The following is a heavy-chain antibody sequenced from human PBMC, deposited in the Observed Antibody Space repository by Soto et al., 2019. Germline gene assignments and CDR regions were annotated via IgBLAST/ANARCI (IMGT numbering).Heavy chain of an antibody. D-gene: IGHD2-8*01. V-gene: IGHV1-18*01. CDR1: GYTFASYG. CDR3: ARGGKDCTNGVCSFYGVDV. Sequence: QVQLVQSGAEVKKPGASVKVSCKASGYTFASYGISWVRQAPGQGLEWMGWISAYNGNTNYAQKFQGRVTMTTDTSTSTAYMELRSLRSDYTAVYYCARGGKDCTNGVCSFYGVDVWGQGTTVNVSS. J-gene: IGHJ6*02. CDR2: ISAYNGNT.